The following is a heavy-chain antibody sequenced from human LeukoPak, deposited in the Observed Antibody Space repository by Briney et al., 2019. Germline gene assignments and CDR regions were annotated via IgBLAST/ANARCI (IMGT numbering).Heavy chain of an antibody. CDR3: ARHPGYGYADDGFDI. Sequence: ASVTVSCKASGYTFTSYGISWVRQAPGQGLEWMGWISAYNGNTNYAQKLQGRVTMTTDTSTSTAYMELRSLRSDDKAVYYCARHPGYGYADDGFDIWGQGTMVTVSS. D-gene: IGHD2-2*01. V-gene: IGHV1-18*01. CDR2: ISAYNGNT. CDR1: GYTFTSYG. J-gene: IGHJ3*02.